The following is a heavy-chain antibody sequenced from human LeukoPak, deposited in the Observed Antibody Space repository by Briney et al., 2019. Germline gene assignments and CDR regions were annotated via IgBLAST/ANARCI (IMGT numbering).Heavy chain of an antibody. J-gene: IGHJ4*02. D-gene: IGHD2-2*01. Sequence: PGGSLRLSCAASGFTFSSYAMSWVRQAPGKGLEWVSAISGSGGSTYYTDSVKGRFTISRDNSKNTLYLQMNSLRAEDTAVYYCAKGIEVVPAAIDYWGQGTLVTVSS. CDR1: GFTFSSYA. V-gene: IGHV3-23*01. CDR2: ISGSGGST. CDR3: AKGIEVVPAAIDY.